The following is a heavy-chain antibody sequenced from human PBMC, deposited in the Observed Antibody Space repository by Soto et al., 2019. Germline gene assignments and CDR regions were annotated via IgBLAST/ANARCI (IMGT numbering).Heavy chain of an antibody. CDR2: IYYSGST. J-gene: IGHJ4*02. D-gene: IGHD4-17*01. V-gene: IGHV4-31*03. Sequence: SETLSLTCTVSGGSISSSSYYWGWIHQHPGKGLEWIGYIYYSGSTYYNPSLKSRVTISVDTSKNQFSLKLSSVTAADTAVYYCATRSDYGDYEFDYWGQGTLVTVSS. CDR1: GGSISSSSYY. CDR3: ATRSDYGDYEFDY.